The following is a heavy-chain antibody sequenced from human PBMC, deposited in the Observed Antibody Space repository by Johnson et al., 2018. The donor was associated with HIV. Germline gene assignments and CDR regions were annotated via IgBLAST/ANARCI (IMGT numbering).Heavy chain of an antibody. CDR2: ISYDGSNK. CDR3: ARDRAGIGGAFDI. CDR1: GFTFSSYA. J-gene: IGHJ3*02. D-gene: IGHD3-16*01. V-gene: IGHV3-30-3*01. Sequence: QMQLVESGGGVVQPGRSLRLSCAASGFTFSSYAMHWVRQAPGKGLEWVAVISYDGSNKYYADSVKGRFTISRDNSKNTLYLQMNSLRAEDTAVYYCARDRAGIGGAFDIWGQGTMVTVSS.